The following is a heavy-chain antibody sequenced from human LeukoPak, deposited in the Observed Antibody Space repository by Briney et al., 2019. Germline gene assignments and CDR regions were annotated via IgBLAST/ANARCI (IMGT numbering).Heavy chain of an antibody. D-gene: IGHD5-12*01. CDR2: ISYDGSNK. CDR1: GFTFSSYA. V-gene: IGHV3-30*04. CDR3: ASVPSGYDWFNYFDY. Sequence: GGSLRLSCAASGFTFSSYAMHWVRQAPGKGLEWVAVISYDGSNKYYADSVKGRFTISRDNSKNTLYLQMNSLRAEDTAVYYCASVPSGYDWFNYFDYWGQGTLVTVSS. J-gene: IGHJ4*02.